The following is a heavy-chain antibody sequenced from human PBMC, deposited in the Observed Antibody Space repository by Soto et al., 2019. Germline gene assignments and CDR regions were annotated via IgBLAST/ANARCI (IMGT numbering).Heavy chain of an antibody. CDR3: ARGLHSLFDY. V-gene: IGHV3-33*01. J-gene: IGHJ4*02. CDR2: IWYDVNNK. D-gene: IGHD2-21*01. Sequence: RRLSCAASGFTFSNYGMHWVRQAPGKGLGWVAVIWYDVNNKYYAVSVKGRFTISRDNSNNTLYVQMTSLRAEDTAVYYWARGLHSLFDYWGQGTLVTVSS. CDR1: GFTFSNYG.